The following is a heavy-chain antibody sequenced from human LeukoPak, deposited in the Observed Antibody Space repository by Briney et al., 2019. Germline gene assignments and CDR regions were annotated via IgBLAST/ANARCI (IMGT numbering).Heavy chain of an antibody. V-gene: IGHV3-7*03. CDR1: GFTFSTYW. Sequence: GGSLRLSCAASGFTFSTYWMSWVRQAPGKGLQWVANIKHDGSEKNYVDSVKGRFTISKDNAKNSLSLQMSSLRVEDTAVYYCAKIPSSWYYFDQWGQGTLVTVSS. D-gene: IGHD6-13*01. J-gene: IGHJ4*02. CDR3: AKIPSSWYYFDQ. CDR2: IKHDGSEK.